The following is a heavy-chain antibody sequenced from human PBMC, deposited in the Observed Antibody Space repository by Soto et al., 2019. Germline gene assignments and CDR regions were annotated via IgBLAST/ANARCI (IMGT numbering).Heavy chain of an antibody. CDR2: ISSNGGST. Sequence: EVQLVESGGGLVQPGGSLRLSCAASGFTFSSYAMHWVRQAPGKGLEYVSAISSNGGSTYYANSVKGRFTISRDNCTKALYLHMGGLRADDMAGYYCARELEQALGYCFYYVGVWGQGTPVTLSS. D-gene: IGHD1-26*01. J-gene: IGHJ6*03. V-gene: IGHV3-64*01. CDR1: GFTFSSYA. CDR3: ARELEQALGYCFYYVGV.